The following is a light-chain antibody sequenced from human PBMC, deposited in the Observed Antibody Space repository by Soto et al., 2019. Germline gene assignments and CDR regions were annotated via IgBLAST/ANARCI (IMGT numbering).Light chain of an antibody. V-gene: IGLV2-11*01. CDR3: SSYVGPYTVL. J-gene: IGLJ2*01. Sequence: QPVLTQPRSVSGSPGQSVTISCSGTSSDVGGYDYVSWYQQHPGKAPELIIYDVTGRPSGVPDRFSGSKSGSTASLTISGLQAEDEADYYCSSYVGPYTVLFGGGTKLTVL. CDR1: SSDVGGYDY. CDR2: DVT.